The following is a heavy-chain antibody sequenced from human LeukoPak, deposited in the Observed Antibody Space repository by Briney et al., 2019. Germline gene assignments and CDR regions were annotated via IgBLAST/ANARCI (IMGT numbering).Heavy chain of an antibody. V-gene: IGHV4-61*02. CDR2: ILYTGST. CDR3: ARLGFRGSNWSLADF. D-gene: IGHD1-14*01. J-gene: IGHJ4*02. Sequence: SQTLSLTCTVSGGSISSGDYYWTWIRQPPGEGLEWIGFILYTGSTNYNPSLKSRVTFSVDTSKNQLSLNLKSVTAADTAVYYCARLGFRGSNWSLADFWGQGALVTVSS. CDR1: GGSISSGDYY.